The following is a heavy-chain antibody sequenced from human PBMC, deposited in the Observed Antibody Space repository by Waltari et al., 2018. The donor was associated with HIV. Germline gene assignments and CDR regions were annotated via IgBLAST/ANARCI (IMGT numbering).Heavy chain of an antibody. CDR3: TLRRVTLTRANCFDP. CDR1: GYSLSELS. Sequence: QVQLIQSGAEVKKPGASVTVSCTDSGYSLSELSIHWVRQPPGKGLEWRGVLEPEEDEGKDAQKFQGRVAMTDDTSTDTADLELKGLTFADTAVYYWTLRRVTLTRANCFDPWGQGTLVSVSS. V-gene: IGHV1-24*01. D-gene: IGHD2-15*01. J-gene: IGHJ5*02. CDR2: LEPEEDEG.